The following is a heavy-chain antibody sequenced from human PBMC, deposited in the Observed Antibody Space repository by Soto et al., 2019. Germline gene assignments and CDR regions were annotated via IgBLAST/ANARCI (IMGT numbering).Heavy chain of an antibody. CDR2: IYHSGST. CDR1: GGSISSGGYS. V-gene: IGHV4-30-2*01. J-gene: IGHJ3*02. Sequence: SETLSLTCAVSGGSISSGGYSWSWIRQPPGKGLEWIGYIYHSGSTYYNPSLKSRVTISVDRSKNQFSLKLSSVTAADTAVYYCARGSSGWDYDILTGYRDAFDIWGQGTMVTVSS. CDR3: ARGSSGWDYDILTGYRDAFDI. D-gene: IGHD3-9*01.